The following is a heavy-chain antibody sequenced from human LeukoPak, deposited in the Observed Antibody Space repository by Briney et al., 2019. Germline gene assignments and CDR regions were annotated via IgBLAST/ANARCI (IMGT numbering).Heavy chain of an antibody. CDR1: GGTFSSYA. CDR3: ASYKNYYGSGTHFDY. D-gene: IGHD3-10*01. V-gene: IGHV1-69*05. CDR2: IIPIFGTA. Sequence: SVKVSCKASGGTFSSYAISWVRQAPGQGLEWMGRIIPIFGTANYAQMFQGRVTITTDESTSTAYMELSSLRSEDTAVYYCASYKNYYGSGTHFDYWGQGTLVTVSS. J-gene: IGHJ4*02.